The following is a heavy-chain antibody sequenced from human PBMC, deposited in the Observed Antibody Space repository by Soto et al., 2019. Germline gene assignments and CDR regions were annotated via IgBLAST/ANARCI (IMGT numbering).Heavy chain of an antibody. CDR2: MNPNSGNT. CDR1: GYTFTSYD. CDR3: AREVANRFDP. Sequence: QVQLVQSGAEVKKPGASVKVSCKASGYTFTSYDINWVRQATGQGLEWMGWMNPNSGNTGYAQKFQGRVTMTRNTSIGTDSIELCSLKSEGTAVYYCAREVANRFDPWGPGTLVTVSS. J-gene: IGHJ5*02. V-gene: IGHV1-8*01. D-gene: IGHD2-21*01.